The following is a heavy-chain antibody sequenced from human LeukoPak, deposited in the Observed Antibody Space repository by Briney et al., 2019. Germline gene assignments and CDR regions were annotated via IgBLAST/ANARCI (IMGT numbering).Heavy chain of an antibody. V-gene: IGHV1-2*02. CDR1: GYTFTGYY. Sequence: ASVKVSCKASGYTFTGYYMHWVRQAPGQGLEWMGWINPNSGGTNYAQKFQGRVTMTRDTSISTAYMELSRLRSDDTAVYYCARDGRNYYDSSGYIYWGQGTLVTVSS. CDR2: INPNSGGT. D-gene: IGHD3-22*01. J-gene: IGHJ4*02. CDR3: ARDGRNYYDSSGYIY.